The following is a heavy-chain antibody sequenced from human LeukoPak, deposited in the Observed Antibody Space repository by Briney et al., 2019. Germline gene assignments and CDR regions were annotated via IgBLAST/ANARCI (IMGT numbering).Heavy chain of an antibody. Sequence: SVKVSCKASGGTFSSHGVSWVRQAPGQGLEWVGGIIPIFGTTNYAQKFQGRVTITTDESTRTGYMELRSLRSDDTAVYYCARGDSGYDYGFDNWGQGTLVTVSS. CDR1: GGTFSSHG. J-gene: IGHJ4*02. V-gene: IGHV1-69*05. CDR3: ARGDSGYDYGFDN. D-gene: IGHD5-12*01. CDR2: IIPIFGTT.